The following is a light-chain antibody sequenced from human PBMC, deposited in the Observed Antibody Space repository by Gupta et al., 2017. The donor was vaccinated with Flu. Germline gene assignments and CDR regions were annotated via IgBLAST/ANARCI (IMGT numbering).Light chain of an antibody. J-gene: IGKJ5*01. CDR3: QQYDVFHT. V-gene: IGKV1-33*01. CDR2: DAY. Sequence: DIQVPQSPSSLSASVGDRVTITCQASQDINIFLNWYQQKPGKAPRLLIYDAYKLEVGVPSRLSGSGSGTKFTFTIARLQPEDFATYFCQQYDVFHTFGQGTRLDIK. CDR1: QDINIF.